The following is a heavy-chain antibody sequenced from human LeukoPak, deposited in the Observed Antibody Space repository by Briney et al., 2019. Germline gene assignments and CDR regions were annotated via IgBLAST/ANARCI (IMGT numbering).Heavy chain of an antibody. J-gene: IGHJ1*01. Sequence: GESLKISCKGSGYSFTNYWLGWVRQMPGKGLEWMGIFYPGDSNTRYNPSFQGQVTFSADKSISTAYLQWSSLKASDTAMYYCARRAAPGEGYFYHWGQGTLVTVSS. CDR1: GYSFTNYW. V-gene: IGHV5-51*01. D-gene: IGHD6-6*01. CDR2: FYPGDSNT. CDR3: ARRAAPGEGYFYH.